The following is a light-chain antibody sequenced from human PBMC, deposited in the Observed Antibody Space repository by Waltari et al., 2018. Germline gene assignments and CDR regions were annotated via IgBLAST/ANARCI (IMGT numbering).Light chain of an antibody. J-gene: IGKJ5*01. CDR1: QSVISS. V-gene: IGKV3-11*01. Sequence: DIVLTQSPATLSLSPGERAPISCRASQSVISSLAWYQQKPGQAPSLLIYGTSNRATGIPARFSGSGSGTDFTLTISSLEPEDFAVYYCQQRNNWPITFGQGTRLEIK. CDR3: QQRNNWPIT. CDR2: GTS.